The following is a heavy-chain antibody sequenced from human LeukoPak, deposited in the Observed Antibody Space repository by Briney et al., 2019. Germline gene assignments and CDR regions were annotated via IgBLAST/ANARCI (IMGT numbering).Heavy chain of an antibody. CDR2: VDPEDGET. J-gene: IGHJ4*02. CDR3: ATDRPSDSSGYNC. V-gene: IGHV1-69-2*01. D-gene: IGHD3-22*01. CDR1: GYTFTDYY. Sequence: ASVKVSCKXSGYTFTDYYMHWVQQAPGKGLEGMGLVDPEDGETIYAEKFQGRVTITADTSTDTAYTELSSLRSEDTAVYYCATDRPSDSSGYNCWGQGTLVTVSS.